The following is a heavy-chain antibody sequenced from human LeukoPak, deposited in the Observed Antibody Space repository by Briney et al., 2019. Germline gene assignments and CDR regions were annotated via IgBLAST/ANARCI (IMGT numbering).Heavy chain of an antibody. CDR1: GFTFTNYA. D-gene: IGHD3-9*01. V-gene: IGHV3-23*01. J-gene: IGHJ4*02. CDR3: AKWGDYDILTGYYVPDY. Sequence: GGSLRLSCVASGFTFTNYAMSWVRQAPGKGLEWVSAITGSDGSSYYADSVKGRFTISRDNSKNTLYLQVNSLRAEDTAVYYCAKWGDYDILTGYYVPDYWGQETLVTVSS. CDR2: ITGSDGSS.